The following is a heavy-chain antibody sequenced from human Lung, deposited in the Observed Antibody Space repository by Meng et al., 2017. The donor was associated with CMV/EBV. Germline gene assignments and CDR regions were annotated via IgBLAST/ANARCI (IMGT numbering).Heavy chain of an antibody. CDR1: GFTLSSYG. CDR3: ANRYSGYEEVWYFDY. CDR2: IRDDGSNT. J-gene: IGHJ4*02. Sequence: GESLKISCVMSGFTLSSYGMHWVRQAPGKGLEWVAFIRDDGSNTYYADSVRGRFTISRDNSKNTLYLQMNSLRAEDTAVYYCANRYSGYEEVWYFDYLGQGXLVTVSS. V-gene: IGHV3-30*02. D-gene: IGHD5-12*01.